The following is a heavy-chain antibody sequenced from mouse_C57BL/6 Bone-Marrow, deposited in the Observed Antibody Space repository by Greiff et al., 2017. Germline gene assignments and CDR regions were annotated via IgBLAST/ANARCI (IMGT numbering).Heavy chain of an antibody. CDR3: ARGYGSSYFFAY. D-gene: IGHD1-1*01. Sequence: VKLQQPGAELVMPGASVKLSCKASGYTFTSYWMHWVKQRPGQGLEWIGEIDPSDSYTNYNQKFKGKSTLTVDKSSSTAYMQLSSLTSEDSAVYYCARGYGSSYFFAYWGQGTLVTVSA. CDR1: GYTFTSYW. J-gene: IGHJ3*01. CDR2: IDPSDSYT. V-gene: IGHV1-69*01.